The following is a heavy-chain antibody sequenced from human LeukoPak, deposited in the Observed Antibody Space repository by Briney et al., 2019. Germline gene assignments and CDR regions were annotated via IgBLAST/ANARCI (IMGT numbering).Heavy chain of an antibody. CDR1: GGTFSSYA. CDR2: IIPIFGTV. D-gene: IGHD3-10*01. V-gene: IGHV1-69*13. J-gene: IGHJ5*02. Sequence: SVKVSCKASGGTFSSYAISWVRQAPGQGLEWMGGIIPIFGTVNYAQKFQGRVTITADESTSTAYMELSSLRSEDTAVYYCARVAGELIGANWFDPWGQGTLVTVSS. CDR3: ARVAGELIGANWFDP.